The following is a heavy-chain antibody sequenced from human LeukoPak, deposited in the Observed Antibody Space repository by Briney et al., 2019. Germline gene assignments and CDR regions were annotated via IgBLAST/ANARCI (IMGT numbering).Heavy chain of an antibody. J-gene: IGHJ4*02. Sequence: GGSLRLSCAASGSTFGNYYMSWVRQAPGKGLEWVAAINAGGVGTYNPNSARGRFTISRDNSKNTVYLQMNSLRVDDTAVFYCVKTPGPSATAAGDYWGQGILVTVSS. CDR1: GSTFGNYY. D-gene: IGHD2-21*02. CDR2: INAGGVGT. CDR3: VKTPGPSATAAGDY. V-gene: IGHV3-23*01.